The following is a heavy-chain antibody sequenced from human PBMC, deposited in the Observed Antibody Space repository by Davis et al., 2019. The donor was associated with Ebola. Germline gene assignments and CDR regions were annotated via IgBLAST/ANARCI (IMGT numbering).Heavy chain of an antibody. D-gene: IGHD6-6*01. CDR1: GYTLISYG. J-gene: IGHJ6*02. V-gene: IGHV1-18*01. CDR2: ISAYNGNT. CDR3: ARDRVYIGQLESMDV. Sequence: SVTVSCKASGYTLISYGISWLRPAPGQGLEWMGWISAYNGNTNYAQKLQGRVTMTTDTSTSTAYMELRSLRSDDTAVYYCARDRVYIGQLESMDVWGQGTTVTVSS.